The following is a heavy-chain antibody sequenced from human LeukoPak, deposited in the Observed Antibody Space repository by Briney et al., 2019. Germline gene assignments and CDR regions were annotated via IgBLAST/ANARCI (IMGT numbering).Heavy chain of an antibody. CDR2: MSSSDDGR. CDR3: AKAPVTSCRGAFCYPFDY. J-gene: IGHJ4*02. Sequence: RGCLRLSCAPSGFSFSSYAMSWVRQAPGKGLGWVSAMSSSDDGRYYAASVRGRFTISRDTSTSTLYLQMNSLRAEDAAVYYCAKAPVTSCRGAFCYPFDYWGQGTLVTVSS. V-gene: IGHV3-23*01. D-gene: IGHD2-15*01. CDR1: GFSFSSYA.